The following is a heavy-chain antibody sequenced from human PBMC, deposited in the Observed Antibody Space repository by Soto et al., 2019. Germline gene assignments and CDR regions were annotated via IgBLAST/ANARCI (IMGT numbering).Heavy chain of an antibody. CDR3: ARGDSNAPGQFDY. J-gene: IGHJ4*02. V-gene: IGHV4-61*01. CDR1: GGSVSSGSYY. Sequence: SETLSLTCTVSGGSVSSGSYYWSWIRQPPGKGLEWIGYIYYSGSTNYNPSLKSRVTISVDTSKNQFSLKLSSVTAADTAVYYCARGDSNAPGQFDYWGQGTLVTVSS. CDR2: IYYSGST. D-gene: IGHD2-21*02.